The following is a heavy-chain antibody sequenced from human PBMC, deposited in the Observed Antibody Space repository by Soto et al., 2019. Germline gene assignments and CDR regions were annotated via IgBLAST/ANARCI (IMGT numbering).Heavy chain of an antibody. V-gene: IGHV3-11*01. CDR1: GFTFSDYY. D-gene: IGHD2-8*01. Sequence: QVQLVESGGGLVKPGGSLRLSCAASGFTFSDYYMVWVRQAPGKGLEWISYISNGGATVYYADSVKGRFTISRDNGKNSMFLQMNSMTADDTAVYYCARCFLGVGDGFDIWGRGTTVTVSS. CDR2: ISNGGATV. J-gene: IGHJ3*02. CDR3: ARCFLGVGDGFDI.